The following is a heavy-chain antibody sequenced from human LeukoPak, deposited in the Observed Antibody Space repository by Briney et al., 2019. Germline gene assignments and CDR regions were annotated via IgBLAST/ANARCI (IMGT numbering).Heavy chain of an antibody. Sequence: PSETLSLTCTVSGYSISTSYYWGWIRQPPGKGLEWIGSNNYSGSTYHNPSLKSRVTMSVDTSNNQFSLKLSSVTAADTAVYYCARDGSSAVADYWGQGTLVTVSS. D-gene: IGHD6-19*01. CDR3: ARDGSSAVADY. CDR2: NNYSGST. J-gene: IGHJ4*02. CDR1: GYSISTSYY. V-gene: IGHV4-38-2*02.